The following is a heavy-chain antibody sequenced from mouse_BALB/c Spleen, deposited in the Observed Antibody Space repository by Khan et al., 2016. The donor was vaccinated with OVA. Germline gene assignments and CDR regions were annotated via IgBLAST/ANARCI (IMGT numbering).Heavy chain of an antibody. CDR3: TRGVYSSFAY. D-gene: IGHD2-12*01. CDR1: GYSFTNYL. J-gene: IGHJ3*01. V-gene: IGHV1-5*01. Sequence: VQLQQSGTVLTRPGSSVKMSCKTSGYSFTNYLIHWVKQRPGQGLEWIGDIYPGNSETTSNQKFKDKAKLTADTSASTAYMELSSLTNEDFAVYYWTRGVYSSFAYWGQGTLGTVSA. CDR2: IYPGNSET.